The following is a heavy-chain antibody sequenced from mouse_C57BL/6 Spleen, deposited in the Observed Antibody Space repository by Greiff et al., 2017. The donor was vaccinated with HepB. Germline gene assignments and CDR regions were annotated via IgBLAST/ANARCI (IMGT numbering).Heavy chain of an antibody. Sequence: VQLQQSGAELVRPGASVTLSCKASGYTFTDYEMHWVKQTPVHGLEWIGAIDPETGGTAYNQKFKGKAILTADKSSSTAYMELRSLTSEDSAVYYCTRRSDGYYEAWFAYWGQGTLVTVSA. D-gene: IGHD2-3*01. J-gene: IGHJ3*01. CDR1: GYTFTDYE. CDR2: IDPETGGT. CDR3: TRRSDGYYEAWFAY. V-gene: IGHV1-15*01.